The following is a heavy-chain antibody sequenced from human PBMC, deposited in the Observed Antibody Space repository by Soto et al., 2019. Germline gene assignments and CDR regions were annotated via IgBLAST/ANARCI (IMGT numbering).Heavy chain of an antibody. CDR1: GFTFSNAW. J-gene: IGHJ6*02. CDR3: TSSDDILTGYYNVRSDYYYYGMDV. V-gene: IGHV3-15*07. CDR2: IKSKTDGGTT. Sequence: GGSLRLSCAASGFTFSNAWMNWVRQAPGKGLEWVGRIKSKTDGGTTDYAAPVKGRFTISRDDSKNTLYLQMNSLKTEDTAVYYCTSSDDILTGYYNVRSDYYYYGMDVWGQGTTVTVSS. D-gene: IGHD3-9*01.